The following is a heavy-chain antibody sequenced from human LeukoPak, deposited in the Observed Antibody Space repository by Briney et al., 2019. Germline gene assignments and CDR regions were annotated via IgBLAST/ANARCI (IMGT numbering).Heavy chain of an antibody. V-gene: IGHV1-46*01. Sequence: ASVKVSCKASGYTFSNYCMHWVRQAPGQGLEWMGILNPTYDIPIYAQTFEGRVTMTRDMSTSTAYMELSSLRSEDTAVYYCARDRVRFGEVSSERYYFDYWGQGTLVTVSS. CDR1: GYTFSNYC. CDR2: LNPTYDIP. J-gene: IGHJ4*02. CDR3: ARDRVRFGEVSSERYYFDY. D-gene: IGHD3-16*02.